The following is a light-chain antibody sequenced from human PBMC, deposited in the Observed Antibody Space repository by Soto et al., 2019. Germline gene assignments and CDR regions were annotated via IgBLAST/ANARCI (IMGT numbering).Light chain of an antibody. CDR3: QQRSNWPSIFT. Sequence: EIVLTQSPATLSSSPGERATLSCRASQSVSSYLAWYQQKPGQAPRLLIYDASNRATGIPARFSGSGSGTDFTLTLSSLGPEDFAVYYCQQRSNWPSIFTFGPGTKVDIK. CDR1: QSVSSY. J-gene: IGKJ3*01. V-gene: IGKV3-11*01. CDR2: DAS.